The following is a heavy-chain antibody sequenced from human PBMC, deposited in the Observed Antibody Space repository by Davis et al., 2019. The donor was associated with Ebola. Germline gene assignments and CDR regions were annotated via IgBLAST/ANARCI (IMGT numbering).Heavy chain of an antibody. CDR2: INAGNGNT. V-gene: IGHV1-3*01. D-gene: IGHD2-2*01. CDR3: ASCSTSCYYYYGMDV. J-gene: IGHJ6*02. CDR1: GYTFTSYA. Sequence: ASVKVSCKASGYTFTSYAMHWVRQAPGQRLEWMGWINAGNGNTKYSQKFQGRVTITRDTSASTAYMELSSLRSEDTAVCYCASCSTSCYYYYGMDVWGQGTTVTVSS.